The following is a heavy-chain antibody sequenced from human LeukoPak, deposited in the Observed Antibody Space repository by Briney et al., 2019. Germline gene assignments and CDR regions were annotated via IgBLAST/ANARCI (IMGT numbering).Heavy chain of an antibody. CDR1: GFTFSSYW. D-gene: IGHD3-9*01. CDR2: IKQDGSEK. V-gene: IGHV3-7*01. Sequence: GSLRLSCAASGFTFSSYWMSWVRQAPGKGLEWVANIKQDGSEKYYVDSVKGRFTISRDNAKNSLYLQMNSLRAEDTAVYYCAREGYDILTGYPDYWGQGTLVTVSS. CDR3: AREGYDILTGYPDY. J-gene: IGHJ4*02.